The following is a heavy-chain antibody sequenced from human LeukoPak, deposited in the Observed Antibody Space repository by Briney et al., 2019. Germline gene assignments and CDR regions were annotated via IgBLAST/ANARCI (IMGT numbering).Heavy chain of an antibody. CDR1: GFTFSSYG. D-gene: IGHD3/OR15-3a*01. CDR3: AKDRGLPA. CDR2: ISYDGSNK. Sequence: QPGGSLRLSCAASGFTFSSYGMHWVRQAPGKGLEWVAVISYDGSNKYYADSVKGRFTISRDNSKNTLYLQMNSLRAEDTAVYYCAKDRGLPAWGQGTLVTVSS. J-gene: IGHJ5*02. V-gene: IGHV3-30*18.